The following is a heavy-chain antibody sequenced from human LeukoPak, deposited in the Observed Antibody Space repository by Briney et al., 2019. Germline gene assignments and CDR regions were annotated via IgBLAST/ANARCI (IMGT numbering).Heavy chain of an antibody. CDR2: IYYSGST. V-gene: IGHV4-30-4*01. J-gene: IGHJ4*02. D-gene: IGHD5-18*01. CDR3: ARGYSLDY. Sequence: SETLSLTCTVSGGSISSGDYYWSWIRLPSGKGLEWIGYIYYSGSTYYTPSLRGRVTISVDTSKNQFSLNLSSVTAADTAVYYCARGYSLDYWGQGTLVTVSS. CDR1: GGSISSGDYY.